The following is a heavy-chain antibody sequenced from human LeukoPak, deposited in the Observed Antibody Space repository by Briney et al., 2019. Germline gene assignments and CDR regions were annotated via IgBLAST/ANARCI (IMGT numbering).Heavy chain of an antibody. Sequence: SVKVSCKASGGTFSSYAVSWGRQAPGQGLEWMGRIIPILGIANYAQKFQGRVTITADKSTSTAYMELSSLRSEDTAVYYCARARPETGCIDYWGQGTLVTVSS. CDR2: IIPILGIA. CDR3: ARARPETGCIDY. CDR1: GGTFSSYA. V-gene: IGHV1-69*04. J-gene: IGHJ4*02. D-gene: IGHD3-9*01.